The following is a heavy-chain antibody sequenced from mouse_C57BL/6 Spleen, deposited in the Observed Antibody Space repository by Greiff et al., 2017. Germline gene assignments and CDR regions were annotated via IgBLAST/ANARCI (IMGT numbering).Heavy chain of an antibody. CDR3: ARVITTVGLLDY. Sequence: DVKLVESGGGLVKPGGSLKLSCAASGFTFSSYAMSWVRQTSEKRLEWVATLSDGGSYSYYPDNVKGRFTISRDNAKNHLDLQMSHLKSEDTAMYYCARVITTVGLLDYWGKGTTLTVSS. CDR1: GFTFSSYA. J-gene: IGHJ2*01. D-gene: IGHD1-1*01. CDR2: LSDGGSYS. V-gene: IGHV5-4*03.